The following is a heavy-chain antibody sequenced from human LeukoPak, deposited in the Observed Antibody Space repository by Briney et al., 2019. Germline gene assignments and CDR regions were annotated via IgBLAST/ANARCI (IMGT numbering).Heavy chain of an antibody. V-gene: IGHV1-69*01. Sequence: SVKVSCKASGGTFSSYAISYVRQAPGQGLEWMGGIIPIFGTANYAQKFQGRVTITADESTSTAYMELSSLRSEDTAVYYCARGIRLPLDYYYYMDVWGKGTTVTVSS. CDR2: IIPIFGTA. J-gene: IGHJ6*03. CDR1: GGTFSSYA. D-gene: IGHD2/OR15-2a*01. CDR3: ARGIRLPLDYYYYMDV.